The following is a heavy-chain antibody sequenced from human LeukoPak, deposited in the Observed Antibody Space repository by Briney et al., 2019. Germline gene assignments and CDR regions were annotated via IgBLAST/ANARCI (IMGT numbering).Heavy chain of an antibody. CDR2: ISYSGST. CDR1: GGSISTSTYY. Sequence: PSETLSLTCTVSGGSISTSTYYRGWIRQPPGKGLEWIGSISYSGSTYNNPSLKSRVTISVDTSKNQFSLKLSSVTAPDTAVYYCARRVYSGSYNWYFDLWGRGTLVTVSS. D-gene: IGHD1-26*01. V-gene: IGHV4-39*01. CDR3: ARRVYSGSYNWYFDL. J-gene: IGHJ2*01.